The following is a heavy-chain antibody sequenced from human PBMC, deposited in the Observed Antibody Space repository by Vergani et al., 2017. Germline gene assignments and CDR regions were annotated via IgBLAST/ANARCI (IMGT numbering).Heavy chain of an antibody. CDR2: ISGSGGST. V-gene: IGHV3-23*01. J-gene: IGHJ4*02. D-gene: IGHD3-10*01. Sequence: EVQLLESGGGLVQPGGSLRLSCAASGFTFSSYAMSWVRQAPGKGLEWVSAISGSGGSTYYADSVKGRFTISRDNAKNSLYLQMNSLRAEDTAVYYCARVRGYYYGSGSYSLDYWGQGTLVTVSS. CDR1: GFTFSSYA. CDR3: ARVRGYYYGSGSYSLDY.